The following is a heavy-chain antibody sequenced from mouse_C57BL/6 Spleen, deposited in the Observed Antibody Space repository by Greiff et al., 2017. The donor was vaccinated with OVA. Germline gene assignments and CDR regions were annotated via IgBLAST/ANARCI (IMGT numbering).Heavy chain of an antibody. Sequence: ESGPGLVKPSQSLSLTCSVTGYSITSGYYWNWIRQFPGNKLEWMGYISYDGSNNYNPSLKNRISITRDTSKNQFFLKLNSVTTEDTATYYCARDAPYLYFDYWGQGTTLTVSS. V-gene: IGHV3-6*01. CDR1: GYSITSGYY. CDR2: ISYDGSN. J-gene: IGHJ2*01. CDR3: ARDAPYLYFDY.